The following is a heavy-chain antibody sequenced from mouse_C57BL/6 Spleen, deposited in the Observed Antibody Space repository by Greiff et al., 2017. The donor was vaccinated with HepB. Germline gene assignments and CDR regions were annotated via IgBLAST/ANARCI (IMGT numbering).Heavy chain of an antibody. CDR3: ARRDWDHYAMGY. Sequence: QVQLQQPGAELVKPGASVKLSCKASGYTFTSYWMQWVKQRPGQGLEWIGEIDPSDSYTNYNQKFKGKATLTVDTSSSTAYMQLSSLTSEDSAVYYCARRDWDHYAMGYWGQGASVTVSS. V-gene: IGHV1-50*01. J-gene: IGHJ4*01. CDR1: GYTFTSYW. D-gene: IGHD4-1*01. CDR2: IDPSDSYT.